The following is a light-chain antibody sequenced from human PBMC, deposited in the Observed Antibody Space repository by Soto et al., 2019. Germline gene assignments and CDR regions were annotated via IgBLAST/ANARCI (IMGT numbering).Light chain of an antibody. J-gene: IGKJ4*01. Sequence: EIVLTQSPATLSLPPGERATLSCRASQSVSSYLAWYQQKPGQAPRLLIYDASNRATGIPARFSGSGSGTDFTLTISSLEPEDFAVYYCQQRSILLTFGGGTKVEIK. CDR3: QQRSILLT. V-gene: IGKV3-11*01. CDR2: DAS. CDR1: QSVSSY.